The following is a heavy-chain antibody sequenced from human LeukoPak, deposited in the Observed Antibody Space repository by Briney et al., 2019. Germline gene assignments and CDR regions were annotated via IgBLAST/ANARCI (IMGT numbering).Heavy chain of an antibody. D-gene: IGHD6-6*01. V-gene: IGHV4-61*02. J-gene: IGHJ3*02. CDR2: IYTSGST. Sequence: SQTLSLTCTVSGGSISSGSYYWSWIRQPAGKGLEWIGRIYTSGSTNYNPSLKSRVTISVDTSKNQFSLKLSSVTAADTAVYYCARSSIAALDTFDIWGQGTMVTVSS. CDR3: ARSSIAALDTFDI. CDR1: GGSISSGSYY.